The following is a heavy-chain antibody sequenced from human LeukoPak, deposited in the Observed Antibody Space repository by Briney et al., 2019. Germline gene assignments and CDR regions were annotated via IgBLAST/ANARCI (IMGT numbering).Heavy chain of an antibody. J-gene: IGHJ4*02. Sequence: PSETLSLTCTVSGGSISSGDYYWNWIRQPPGKGLEWIGYIYYSGSTYYNPSLKSRVTISVDTSKNQFSLKLSSVTAADTAVYYCARGGSHDYGDYVYFYWGQGTLVTVSS. CDR3: ARGGSHDYGDYVYFY. CDR2: IYYSGST. V-gene: IGHV4-30-4*01. CDR1: GGSISSGDYY. D-gene: IGHD4-17*01.